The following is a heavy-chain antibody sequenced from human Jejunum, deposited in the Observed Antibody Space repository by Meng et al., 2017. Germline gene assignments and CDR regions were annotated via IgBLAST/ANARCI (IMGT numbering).Heavy chain of an antibody. J-gene: IGHJ4*02. CDR3: ARDPRTNCASRFFDN. CDR2: SSGSGRA. D-gene: IGHD1/OR15-1a*01. V-gene: IGHV4-4*02. Sequence: VSPAGTLPLTRSFSGGAVSTTDCGSVVRQPPGKGLEWMVDSSGSGRANFNPPLKGRGTISLDRSMNLFSLKLDSLTAADAAVYYCARDPRTNCASRFFDNWGQGTLVTVSS. CDR1: GGAVSTTDC.